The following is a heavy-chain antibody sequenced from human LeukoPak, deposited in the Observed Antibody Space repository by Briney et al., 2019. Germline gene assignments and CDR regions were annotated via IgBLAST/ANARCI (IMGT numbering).Heavy chain of an antibody. V-gene: IGHV3-21*01. CDR1: GFTFSSYS. CDR2: ISSSSSYI. D-gene: IGHD4-17*01. Sequence: GGSPRLSCAASGFTFSSYSMNWVRQAPGKGLEWVSSISSSSSYIYYADSVKGRFTISRDNAKNSLYLQMNSLRAEDTAVYYCARDLGTTVTTINYWGQGTLVTVSS. J-gene: IGHJ4*02. CDR3: ARDLGTTVTTINY.